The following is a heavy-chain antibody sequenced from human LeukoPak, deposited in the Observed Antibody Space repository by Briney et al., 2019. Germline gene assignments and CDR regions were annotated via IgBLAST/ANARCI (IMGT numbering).Heavy chain of an antibody. Sequence: SSVTVSYKASGYTFTRYYINWVRQAAGQGREWMGWMNPNCGNTGYAQKFQGRVTITRSTAISTAYTELSSLRSHDTAVYYWSRVGPTGDFDIWGQGTMVTVSS. D-gene: IGHD1-26*01. J-gene: IGHJ3*02. CDR3: SRVGPTGDFDI. CDR2: MNPNCGNT. CDR1: GYTFTRYY. V-gene: IGHV1-8*03.